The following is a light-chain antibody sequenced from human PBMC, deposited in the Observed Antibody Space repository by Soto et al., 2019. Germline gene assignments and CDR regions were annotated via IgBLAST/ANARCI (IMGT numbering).Light chain of an antibody. V-gene: IGKV3-11*01. CDR2: DAS. CDR3: QQRSNWPLGT. J-gene: IGKJ1*01. Sequence: EIVLTQSPATLSLSPGERATLSCRASQSVSSYLAWYQQKPGQAPRLLIYDASNRATSIPARFSGSGSGTDFTLTISSLEPEDFAVYYCQQRSNWPLGTFGQGTKVEIK. CDR1: QSVSSY.